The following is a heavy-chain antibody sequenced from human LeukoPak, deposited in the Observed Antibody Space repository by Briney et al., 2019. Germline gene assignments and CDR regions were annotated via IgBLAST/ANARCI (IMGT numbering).Heavy chain of an antibody. J-gene: IGHJ4*02. V-gene: IGHV3-11*04. Sequence: GGSLRLSCAASGFTFSDYYMSWVRQAPGKGLEWVSYIGISVSTIYYAGSVAGRFTISRDNAKNSPYLQMNSLRAEGTAVYYCARALGFGELSLNYWGQGTLVTVSS. D-gene: IGHD3-10*01. CDR3: ARALGFGELSLNY. CDR1: GFTFSDYY. CDR2: IGISVSTI.